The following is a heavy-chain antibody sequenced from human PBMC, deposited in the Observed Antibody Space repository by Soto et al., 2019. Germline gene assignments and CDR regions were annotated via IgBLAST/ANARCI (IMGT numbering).Heavy chain of an antibody. CDR1: GGSITSGTYY. CDR2: IHYSGST. Sequence: PSETLSLTCSVSGGSITSGTYYWSWIRQHPGKGLEWIGYIHYSGSTYYNPSLESRVAISLDTSKNQFSLKLSSVTAADTAVYYCASDLGDSGAFHIWGQGTMVTVSS. V-gene: IGHV4-31*03. D-gene: IGHD4-17*01. J-gene: IGHJ3*02. CDR3: ASDLGDSGAFHI.